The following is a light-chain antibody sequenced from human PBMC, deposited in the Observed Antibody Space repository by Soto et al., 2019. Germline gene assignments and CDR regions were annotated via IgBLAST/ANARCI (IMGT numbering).Light chain of an antibody. V-gene: IGLV2-14*01. CDR1: SSDIGGYNY. J-gene: IGLJ1*01. Sequence: QSVLTQPASVSGSPGQSITISCTGTSSDIGGYNYVSWYRQHPGKAPKLMIYEVSNRPSGVSDRFSGSKSGTSASLAITGLQAEDEADYYCQSYDSSLSAYVFGSGTQLTVL. CDR2: EVS. CDR3: QSYDSSLSAYV.